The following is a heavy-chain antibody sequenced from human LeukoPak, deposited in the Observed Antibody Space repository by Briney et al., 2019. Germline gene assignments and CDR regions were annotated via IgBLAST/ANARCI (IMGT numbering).Heavy chain of an antibody. CDR1: GFTFSSYG. V-gene: IGHV3-30*02. Sequence: GGSLRLSCAASGFTFSSYGMHWVRQAPGKGLEWAAFIRYDGSNKYYADSVKGRFTISRDNSKNTLYLQMNSLRAEDTAVYYCAKNPGAKGYYFDYWGQGTLVTVSS. J-gene: IGHJ4*02. CDR2: IRYDGSNK. CDR3: AKNPGAKGYYFDY.